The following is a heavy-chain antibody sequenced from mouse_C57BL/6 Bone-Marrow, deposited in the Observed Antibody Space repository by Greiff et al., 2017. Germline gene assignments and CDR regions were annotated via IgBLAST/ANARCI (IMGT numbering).Heavy chain of an antibody. CDR2: IDPNSGGT. CDR3: ARSKRRRDYFDY. Sequence: VQLQQPGAELVKPGASVKLSCKASGYTFTSYWMHWVKQRPGRGLEWVGRIDPNSGGTKYNEKFKGKATLTVDKPSSTTYLQLGSLTSGDSAVYYCARSKRRRDYFDYWGQGTTLTVSS. J-gene: IGHJ2*01. D-gene: IGHD2-12*01. CDR1: GYTFTSYW. V-gene: IGHV1-72*01.